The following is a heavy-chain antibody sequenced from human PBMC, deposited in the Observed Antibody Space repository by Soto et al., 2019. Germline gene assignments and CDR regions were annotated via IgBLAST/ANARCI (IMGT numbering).Heavy chain of an antibody. CDR1: GFTFSDHY. D-gene: IGHD4-17*01. CDR3: ARATTVTDY. J-gene: IGHJ4*02. CDR2: TRNKANSHTT. V-gene: IGHV3-72*01. Sequence: EVQLVESGGGLVQPGGSLRLSCAASGFTFSDHYMDWVRQAPGKGLEWVGRTRNKANSHTTEYAASVKGRFTISRDDSKNSLYLQMNSLKVEDTAVYYCARATTVTDYWGQGALVTVSS.